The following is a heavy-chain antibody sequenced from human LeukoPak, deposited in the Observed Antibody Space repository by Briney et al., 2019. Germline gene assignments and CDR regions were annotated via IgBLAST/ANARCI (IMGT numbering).Heavy chain of an antibody. Sequence: GGSLRLSCAASGFTFSSIAMSWVRQAPGKGLDWVSSISGGSDNTYYADSVKGRFTISRDNSKNTVDLHMSSLTADDTAVYYCANMQLVKGVFEIWGQGTRVTVSS. CDR1: GFTFSSIA. J-gene: IGHJ3*02. CDR2: ISGGSDNT. V-gene: IGHV3-23*01. CDR3: ANMQLVKGVFEI. D-gene: IGHD6-13*01.